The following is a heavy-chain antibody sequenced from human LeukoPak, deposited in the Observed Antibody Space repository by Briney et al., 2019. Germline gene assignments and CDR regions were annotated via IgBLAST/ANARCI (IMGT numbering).Heavy chain of an antibody. J-gene: IGHJ5*02. CDR1: GFTFSNYS. CDR2: ISSSTYI. CDR3: ARDLSVTGTYWFDP. Sequence: GESLKISCAASGFTFSNYSMNWVRQAPGKGLEWVSSISSSTYIYYADSVKGRFTISRDNAKNSLSLQMNSLRAEDTAVYYCARDLSVTGTYWFDPWGQGTLVTVSS. D-gene: IGHD6-19*01. V-gene: IGHV3-21*01.